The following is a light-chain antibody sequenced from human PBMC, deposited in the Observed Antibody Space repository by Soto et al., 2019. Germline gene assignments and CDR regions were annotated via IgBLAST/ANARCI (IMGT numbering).Light chain of an antibody. J-gene: IGKJ5*01. V-gene: IGKV3-11*01. CDR2: DAY. CDR1: QCFRGL. Sequence: TQAQVPLSFSPWQIATLSCRVSQCFRGLLAWYQQKPGQAPRLLIYDAYHRATGMPPRFIGGGSGTDFTLTISSLGPGDSAVYYCQQRHMWPIAFGQGTRLEIK. CDR3: QQRHMWPIA.